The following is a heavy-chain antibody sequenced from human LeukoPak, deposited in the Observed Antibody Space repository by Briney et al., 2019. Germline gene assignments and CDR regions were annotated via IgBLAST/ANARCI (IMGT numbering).Heavy chain of an antibody. Sequence: PSETLSLTCTVSGGSINSSPYWSWIRQPPWKGLEWIGYIHYSGNTNYNPSLRSRVTISIDTSKNQFSLKLDSVTAADTAMYYCARGYTYVFWGQGTLVSVSS. J-gene: IGHJ4*02. CDR2: IHYSGNT. CDR1: GGSINSSPY. CDR3: ARGYTYVF. D-gene: IGHD5-18*01. V-gene: IGHV4-59*11.